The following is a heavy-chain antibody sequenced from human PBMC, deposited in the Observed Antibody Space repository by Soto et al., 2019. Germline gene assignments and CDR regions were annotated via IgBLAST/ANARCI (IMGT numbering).Heavy chain of an antibody. CDR3: PRDISCYYDGMDV. CDR2: INHRGST. Sequence: QVHLQQWGAGLLKPSETLSLTCAVYGGSFSGYFWNWVRQPPGKGLEWIGEINHRGSTKYNPSLNLRDPLPVDTSRNQCCRRLFSVSAADAAVYYRPRDISCYYDGMDVWRRRSTVTVS. CDR1: GGSFSGYF. V-gene: IGHV4-34*01. J-gene: IGHJ6*02. D-gene: IGHD3-3*02.